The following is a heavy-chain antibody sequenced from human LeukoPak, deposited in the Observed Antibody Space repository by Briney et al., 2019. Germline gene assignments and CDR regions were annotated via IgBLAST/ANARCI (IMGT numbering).Heavy chain of an antibody. CDR3: AKHEKKGGRNWNDVFDF. D-gene: IGHD1-1*01. Sequence: GGSLRLSCAASGFTFGTHGMSWVRQAPGEGLEWVSAISGTGGTTYYTDSVKGRFTISRDNSKNTQCLQMNSLRAEDTAVYYCAKHEKKGGRNWNDVFDFWGQGTLVTVSS. CDR1: GFTFGTHG. CDR2: ISGTGGTT. J-gene: IGHJ4*02. V-gene: IGHV3-23*01.